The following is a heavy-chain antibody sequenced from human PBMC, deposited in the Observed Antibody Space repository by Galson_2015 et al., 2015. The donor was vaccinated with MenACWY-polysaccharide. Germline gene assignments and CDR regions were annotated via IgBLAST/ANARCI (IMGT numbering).Heavy chain of an antibody. CDR3: AHRKLITVFGLVTDVGLYFDY. J-gene: IGHJ4*02. CDR2: VYWDDDK. V-gene: IGHV2-5*02. CDR1: GLSLSTSGVG. Sequence: PALVNPTQPLTLPCTFSGLSLSTSGVGVGWIRQPPGKAPEWLALVYWDDDKRYSPSLTHRVTVTQETSHNQVVISMTNMDPVDTATYFCAHRKLITVFGLVTDVGLYFDYWSQGTLVTVSS. D-gene: IGHD3-3*01.